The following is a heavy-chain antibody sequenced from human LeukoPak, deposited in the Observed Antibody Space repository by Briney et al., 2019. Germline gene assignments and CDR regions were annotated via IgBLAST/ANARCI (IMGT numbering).Heavy chain of an antibody. Sequence: RGSLRLSCAASGFTFSSYGMHWVRQAPGKGLEWVAVMSYDGSKKYYTDSVKGRFTISRDNSQNTLYLQMNSLRAEDTAVYYCARDPLRDDYVWGNYRNGADYWGQGTLVTVSS. CDR2: MSYDGSKK. CDR3: ARDPLRDDYVWGNYRNGADY. V-gene: IGHV3-30*12. D-gene: IGHD3-16*02. CDR1: GFTFSSYG. J-gene: IGHJ4*02.